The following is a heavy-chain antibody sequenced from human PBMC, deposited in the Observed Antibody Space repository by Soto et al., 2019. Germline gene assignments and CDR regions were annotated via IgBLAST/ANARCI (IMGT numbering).Heavy chain of an antibody. CDR2: IYYSGST. CDR1: GGSISSYY. J-gene: IGHJ4*02. D-gene: IGHD6-19*01. V-gene: IGHV4-59*01. Sequence: PSEAMSLTCTVSGGSISSYYWSWIRQPPGKGLEWIGYIYYSGSTNYNPSLKSRVTISVDTSKNQFSLKLSSVTAADTAVYYCVAGSGWYGPIGYWGEGTLVTVSS. CDR3: VAGSGWYGPIGY.